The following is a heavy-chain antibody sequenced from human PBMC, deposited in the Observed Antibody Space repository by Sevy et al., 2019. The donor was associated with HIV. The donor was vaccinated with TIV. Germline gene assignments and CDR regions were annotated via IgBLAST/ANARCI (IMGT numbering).Heavy chain of an antibody. CDR2: INQDGSEI. V-gene: IGHV3-7*01. CDR3: ARAMGV. J-gene: IGHJ6*02. Sequence: GGSLRLSCVGSGISISSHWMNWVRQSPGKGLEWVANINQDGSEIYYVDSVKGRFTISRENAKNSGYLQMHSLRVEDSGVYYCARAMGVWGQGTTVNVSS. CDR1: GISISSHW.